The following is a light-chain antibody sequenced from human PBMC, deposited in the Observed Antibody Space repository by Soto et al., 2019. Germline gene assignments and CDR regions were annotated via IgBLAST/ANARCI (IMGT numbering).Light chain of an antibody. V-gene: IGKV2-28*01. CDR2: LGS. CDR1: QSLLHSNGYNY. J-gene: IGKJ5*01. Sequence: DLVMTQSPLSLPVTPGEPASISCRSSQSLLHSNGYNYLDWYLQKPGQSPQLLIYLGSNRASGVPDRFSGSGSGTDFTLKISRVEADDVGVYYCMEALQTPITLGQGTRLEIK. CDR3: MEALQTPIT.